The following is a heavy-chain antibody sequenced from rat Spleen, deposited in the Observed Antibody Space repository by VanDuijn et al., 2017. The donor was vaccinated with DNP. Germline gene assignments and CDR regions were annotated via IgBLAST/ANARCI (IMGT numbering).Heavy chain of an antibody. V-gene: IGHV5S10*01. Sequence: EVQLVESGGGLVQPGNSLKLSCAASGFSFSDYAMAWVRQSPKKGLEWVATIISDGDSTYYRDSVKGRFTISRNNAKSTLYLQVDSLRSEDTATYYCATQNAGYDYFDYWGQGVTVTVSS. CDR3: ATQNAGYDYFDY. D-gene: IGHD4-3*01. CDR1: GFSFSDYA. J-gene: IGHJ2*01. CDR2: IISDGDST.